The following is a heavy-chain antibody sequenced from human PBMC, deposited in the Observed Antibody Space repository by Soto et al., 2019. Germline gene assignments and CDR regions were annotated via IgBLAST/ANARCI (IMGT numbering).Heavy chain of an antibody. J-gene: IGHJ6*02. V-gene: IGHV1-69*01. Sequence: QVQLVQSGAEVKKPGSSVKVSCKASGGTFSSYAISWVRQAPGQGLEWMGGIIPIFGTANYAQKFQGRVTITADESTSTAYMELSSLRSEDTAVYYCVRAQAYCSSTSCYTVRGDYGMDVWGQGTTVTVSS. CDR1: GGTFSSYA. CDR3: VRAQAYCSSTSCYTVRGDYGMDV. D-gene: IGHD2-2*02. CDR2: IIPIFGTA.